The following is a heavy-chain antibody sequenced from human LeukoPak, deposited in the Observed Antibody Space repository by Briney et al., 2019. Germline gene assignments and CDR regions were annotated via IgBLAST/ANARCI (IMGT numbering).Heavy chain of an antibody. CDR3: ARRASSGWFPDDY. CDR2: ISHDGSNK. J-gene: IGHJ4*02. Sequence: GGSLRLSCAASGFTFSSYGMHWVRQAPGKGLEWVAVISHDGSNKYYADSVKGRFTISRDNSKNTLYLQMNSLRAEDTAVYYCARRASSGWFPDDYWGQGTPVTVSS. CDR1: GFTFSSYG. D-gene: IGHD6-19*01. V-gene: IGHV3-30*03.